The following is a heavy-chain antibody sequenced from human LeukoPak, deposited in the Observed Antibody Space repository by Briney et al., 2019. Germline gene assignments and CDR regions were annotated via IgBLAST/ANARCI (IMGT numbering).Heavy chain of an antibody. CDR2: IYYSGST. V-gene: IGHV4-39*01. CDR3: ARLVNVGGMDV. J-gene: IGHJ6*02. Sequence: SETLSLTCTVSGGSISSSSYHWGWIRQPPGKGLEWIGSIYYSGSTYYNPSLKSRVTISVDTSKNQFSLKLSSVTAADTAVYYCARLVNVGGMDVWGQGTTVTVSS. CDR1: GGSISSSSYH.